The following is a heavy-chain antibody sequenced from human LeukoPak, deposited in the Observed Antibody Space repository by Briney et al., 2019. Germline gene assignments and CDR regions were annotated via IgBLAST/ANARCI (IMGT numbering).Heavy chain of an antibody. CDR3: ARGRGGDYVPSRFDF. D-gene: IGHD4-17*01. CDR1: GFAFSGFA. CDR2: ISGSGGNT. Sequence: GGSLRLSCSASGFAFSGFAMGWVRQAPGKGLEWVSSISGSGGNTYYADSVEGRFTISRDNSKNTLSLQMNSLRGDDTALYCCARGRGGDYVPSRFDFWGQGTLVIVSS. J-gene: IGHJ4*02. V-gene: IGHV3-23*01.